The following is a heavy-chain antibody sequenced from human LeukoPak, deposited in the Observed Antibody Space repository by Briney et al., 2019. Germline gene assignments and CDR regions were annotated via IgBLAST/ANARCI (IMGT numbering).Heavy chain of an antibody. CDR3: ARVRVTSRYSSSWSALGY. D-gene: IGHD6-13*01. CDR1: GYTFTGYY. CDR2: NNPNSGGT. V-gene: IGHV1-2*04. Sequence: GASVKVSCKASGYTFTGYYMHWVRQAPGQGLEWMGWNNPNSGGTNYAQKFQGWVTMTRDTSISTAYMELSRLRSDDTAVYYCARVRVTSRYSSSWSALGYWGQGTLVTVSS. J-gene: IGHJ4*02.